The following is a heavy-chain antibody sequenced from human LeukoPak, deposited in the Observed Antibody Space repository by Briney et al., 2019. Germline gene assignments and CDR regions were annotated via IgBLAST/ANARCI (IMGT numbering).Heavy chain of an antibody. D-gene: IGHD3-10*01. J-gene: IGHJ4*02. CDR2: IYYSGST. CDR3: ARDIMVRGVWSDY. V-gene: IGHV4-61*01. Sequence: SETLSLTCTVSGGSVSSGSYYRSWIRQPPGKGLGWIGYIYYSGSTNYNPSLKSRVTISVDTSKNQFSLKLSSVTAADTAVYYCARDIMVRGVWSDYWGQGTLVTVSS. CDR1: GGSVSSGSYY.